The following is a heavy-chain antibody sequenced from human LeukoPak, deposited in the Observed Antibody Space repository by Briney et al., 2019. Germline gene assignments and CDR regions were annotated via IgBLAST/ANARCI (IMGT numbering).Heavy chain of an antibody. CDR1: GYTFTSYG. V-gene: IGHV1-18*01. CDR3: ARRVRYYYGSGSYYEYYFDY. J-gene: IGHJ4*02. Sequence: ASVTVSCKASGYTFTSYGISWVRQAPGQGLEWMGWISAYNGNTNYAQKLQGRVTMTTDTSTSTAYMELRSLRSDDTAVYYCARRVRYYYGSGSYYEYYFDYWGQGTLVTVSS. CDR2: ISAYNGNT. D-gene: IGHD3-10*01.